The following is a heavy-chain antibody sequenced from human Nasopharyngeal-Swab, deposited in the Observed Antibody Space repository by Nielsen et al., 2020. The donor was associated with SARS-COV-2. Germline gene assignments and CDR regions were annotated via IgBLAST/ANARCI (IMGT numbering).Heavy chain of an antibody. CDR1: GFTFSSYW. J-gene: IGHJ5*02. CDR3: ARGYYDFWSGYAGFDP. CDR2: INSDGSST. Sequence: GGSLRLSCAASGFTFSSYWMHWVRQAPGKGLVWVSRINSDGSSTSYADSVKGRFAISRDNAKNTLYLQMNSLRAEDTAVYYCARGYYDFWSGYAGFDPWGQGTLVTVSS. D-gene: IGHD3-3*01. V-gene: IGHV3-74*01.